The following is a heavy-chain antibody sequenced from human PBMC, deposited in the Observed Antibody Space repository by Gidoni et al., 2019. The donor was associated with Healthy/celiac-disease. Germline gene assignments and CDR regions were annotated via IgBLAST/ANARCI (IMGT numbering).Heavy chain of an antibody. V-gene: IGHV3-33*01. CDR1: GFTFSSYG. CDR2: IWYDGSNK. CDR3: ARDYSNYVSYYYYGMDV. D-gene: IGHD4-4*01. Sequence: QVQLVESGGGVVQPGRSLRLSCAASGFTFSSYGMHWVRQAPGKGLEWVAVIWYDGSNKYYADSVKGRFTISRDNSKNTLYLQMNSLRAEDTAVYYCARDYSNYVSYYYYGMDVWGQGTTVTVSS. J-gene: IGHJ6*02.